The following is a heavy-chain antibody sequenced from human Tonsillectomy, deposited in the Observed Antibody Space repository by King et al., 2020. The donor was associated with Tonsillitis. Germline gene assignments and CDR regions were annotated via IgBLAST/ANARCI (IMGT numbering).Heavy chain of an antibody. CDR1: GFTFSDYT. CDR3: AKDMDDYGDPMCDS. J-gene: IGHJ4*02. CDR2: ISGSGGRT. V-gene: IGHV3-23*04. D-gene: IGHD4-17*01. Sequence: DVQLVESGGGLVQPGGSLRLSCAASGFTFSDYTMNWVRQAPGKGLERVSAISGSGGRTFYGDSVKDRFTISRDNSKNTLYLQITSLRAEDTAIYYCAKDMDDYGDPMCDSWGQGTLVTVSS.